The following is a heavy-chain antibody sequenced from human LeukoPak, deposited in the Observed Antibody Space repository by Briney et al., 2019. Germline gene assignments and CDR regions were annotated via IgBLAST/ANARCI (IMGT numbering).Heavy chain of an antibody. CDR3: AKVGVTMIVVWPFDY. D-gene: IGHD3-22*01. CDR1: GFTFSSYA. J-gene: IGHJ4*02. Sequence: GGSLRLSCAASGFTFSSYAMSWVRQAPGKGLEGVSAISGSGGSTYYADSVKGRFTISRDNSKNTLYLQMNSLRAEDTAVYYCAKVGVTMIVVWPFDYWGQGTLVTVSS. V-gene: IGHV3-23*01. CDR2: ISGSGGST.